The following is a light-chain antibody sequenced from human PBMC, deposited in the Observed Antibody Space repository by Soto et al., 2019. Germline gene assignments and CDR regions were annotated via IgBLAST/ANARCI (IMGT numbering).Light chain of an antibody. CDR3: SSYTSSSAVI. J-gene: IGLJ2*01. CDR2: DVR. V-gene: IGLV2-14*01. CDR1: SSDVGGYNY. Sequence: QSALTQPASVSGSPGKSITISCTGTSSDVGGYNYISWYQQHPGKAPKFIIYDVRNRPSGVSNRLSGSRSGNTASLTISGLQANDEDDYYCSSYTSSSAVIFGGGTKLTVL.